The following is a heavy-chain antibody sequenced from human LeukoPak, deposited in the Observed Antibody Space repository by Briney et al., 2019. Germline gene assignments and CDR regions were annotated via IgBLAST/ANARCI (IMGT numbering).Heavy chain of an antibody. CDR2: IYTSGST. CDR1: GGSISSYY. J-gene: IGHJ4*02. CDR3: ARGGRVVVKGSSSDY. Sequence: SETLSLTCTVSGGSISSYYWSWIRQPAGKGLEWIGRIYTSGSTNYNPSLKSRVTMSVDTSKNQFSLKLSSVTAADTAVYYCARGGRVVVKGSSSDYWGQGTLVTVSS. D-gene: IGHD3-22*01. V-gene: IGHV4-4*07.